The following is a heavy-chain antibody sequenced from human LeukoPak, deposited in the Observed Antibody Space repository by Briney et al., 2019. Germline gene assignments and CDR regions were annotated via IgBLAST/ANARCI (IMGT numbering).Heavy chain of an antibody. Sequence: SETLSLTCTVSGGSISSYYWNWIRQPPGKGLEWIGYIYYSGTTNYNPSLKSRVTISVDTSKNQFSLKLNSVTAADTAVYYCARDYADTSSMDVWGQGTTVTVSS. CDR3: ARDYADTSSMDV. CDR1: GGSISSYY. J-gene: IGHJ6*02. D-gene: IGHD3-16*01. V-gene: IGHV4-59*01. CDR2: IYYSGTT.